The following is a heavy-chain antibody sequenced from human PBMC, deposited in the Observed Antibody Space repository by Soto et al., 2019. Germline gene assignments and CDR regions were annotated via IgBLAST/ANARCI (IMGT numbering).Heavy chain of an antibody. J-gene: IGHJ6*02. CDR2: IDAGNGNT. V-gene: IGHV1-3*01. CDR1: GYTFTSYA. Sequence: ASVKVSCKASGYTFTSYAMHWVRQAPGQRLEWMGWIDAGNGNTKYSQKFQGRVTITRDTSASTAYMEMSSLRSEDTAVYYCARDLGDTAAAGAYYYYGMDVWGQGTTVTVSS. D-gene: IGHD6-13*01. CDR3: ARDLGDTAAAGAYYYYGMDV.